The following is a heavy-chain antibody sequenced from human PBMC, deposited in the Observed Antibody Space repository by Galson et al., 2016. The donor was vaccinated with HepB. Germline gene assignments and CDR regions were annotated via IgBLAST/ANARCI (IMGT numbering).Heavy chain of an antibody. CDR1: GYSFTNYW. CDR2: IDPSDSYT. J-gene: IGHJ4*02. Sequence: QSGAEVKKPGESLRISCKGSGYSFTNYWISWVRQMPGKGLEWMGRIDPSDSYTSYRPSFQGHVTNPADKSISTAYLQWSSLKASDIAMYYCARSSGSPPRDFDYWAQGTMVTVSS. CDR3: ARSSGSPPRDFDY. D-gene: IGHD1-26*01. V-gene: IGHV5-10-1*01.